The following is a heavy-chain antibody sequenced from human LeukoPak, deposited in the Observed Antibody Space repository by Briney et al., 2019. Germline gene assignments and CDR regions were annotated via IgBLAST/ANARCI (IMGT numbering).Heavy chain of an antibody. CDR1: GFTVSSNY. CDR2: IYSGGST. CDR3: GRAFRTPSWFIGY. J-gene: IGHJ4*02. V-gene: IGHV3-53*01. D-gene: IGHD3-10*01. Sequence: GGSLRLSCAASGFTVSSNYMSWVRQAPGKGLEWVSVIYSGGSTYYADTVKGRFTISRDNSKNTLYLQMNSLRAGDTAVYYCGRAFRTPSWFIGYWGQGALVTVSS.